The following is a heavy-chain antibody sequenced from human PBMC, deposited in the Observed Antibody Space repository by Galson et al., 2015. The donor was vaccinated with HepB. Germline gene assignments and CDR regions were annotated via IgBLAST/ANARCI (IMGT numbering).Heavy chain of an antibody. CDR2: VFTAGQT. D-gene: IGHD3-10*01. CDR1: GFTVINTY. V-gene: IGHV3-53*01. CDR3: ARAIYYGQGVFDP. J-gene: IGHJ5*02. Sequence: SLRLSCAVSGFTVINTYMMWVRQAPGKGLEFVSVVFTAGQTYHADYVKGRFTVSRDNYKNTLYLQMDSLRAEDTTVYYCARAIYYGQGVFDPWGQGTLVTVSS.